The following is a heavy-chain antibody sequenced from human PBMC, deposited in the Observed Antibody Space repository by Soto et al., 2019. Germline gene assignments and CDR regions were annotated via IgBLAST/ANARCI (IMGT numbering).Heavy chain of an antibody. CDR1: GGSIGRGDYS. V-gene: IGHV4-30-4*01. J-gene: IGHJ4*02. CDR2: IYHTGNT. Sequence: QVQLKESGPGLVKPSQTLSLTCSVSGGSIGRGDYSWSWVRQSPGKGMEWIGYIYHTGNTYYNPSLGSRVTFSVDTSPHQLSLRLSDVTVADTAVYYCARDSRRRADSGTRPLYYFDYWGQGTLVTVSS. CDR3: ARDSRRRADSGTRPLYYFDY. D-gene: IGHD1-26*01.